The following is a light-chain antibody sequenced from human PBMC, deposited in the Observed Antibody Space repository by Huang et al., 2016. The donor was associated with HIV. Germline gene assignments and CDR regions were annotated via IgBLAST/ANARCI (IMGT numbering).Light chain of an antibody. Sequence: EIVMTQSPATLSVSPGERATLSCRARQSVSSNLAWFQQRPGQAPRLLIYGASTRAIGIPARVSGSGSGTEFTLTISSLQSEDFAVYYCQQCDDWPRTFGQGTKVEI. J-gene: IGKJ1*01. V-gene: IGKV3-15*01. CDR2: GAS. CDR1: QSVSSN. CDR3: QQCDDWPRT.